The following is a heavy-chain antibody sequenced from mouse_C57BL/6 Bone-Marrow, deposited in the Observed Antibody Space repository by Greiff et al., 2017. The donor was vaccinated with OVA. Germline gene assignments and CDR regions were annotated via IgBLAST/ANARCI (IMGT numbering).Heavy chain of an antibody. V-gene: IGHV5-15*01. CDR3: ARNGDGYYVRAMDY. Sequence: EVKLMESGGGLVQPGGSLKLSCAASGFTFSDYGMAWVRQAPRKGPEWVAFISNLAYSIYYADTVTGRFTISRENAKNTLYLEMSSLRSEDTAMYYCARNGDGYYVRAMDYWGQGTSVTVSS. J-gene: IGHJ4*01. CDR1: GFTFSDYG. CDR2: ISNLAYSI. D-gene: IGHD2-3*01.